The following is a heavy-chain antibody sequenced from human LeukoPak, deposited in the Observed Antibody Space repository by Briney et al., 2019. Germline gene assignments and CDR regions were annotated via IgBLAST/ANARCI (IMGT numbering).Heavy chain of an antibody. Sequence: SETLSFICTVSGYSISSSGHYWGWLRQPPGKGLEWIGSIYHSRSAYYNPSLKSRVPISVDTFKNQFSLKLSSVTAADTAVYYCASPPRYAVFDYWGQGTLVTVSS. CDR3: ASPPRYAVFDY. V-gene: IGHV4-38-2*02. CDR2: IYHSRSA. D-gene: IGHD5-12*01. CDR1: GYSISSSGHY. J-gene: IGHJ4*02.